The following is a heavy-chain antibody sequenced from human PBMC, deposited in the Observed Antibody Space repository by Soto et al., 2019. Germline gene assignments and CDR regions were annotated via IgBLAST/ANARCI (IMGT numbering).Heavy chain of an antibody. CDR3: TRDGDGRMTTNPYYYYGMDV. D-gene: IGHD2-21*02. V-gene: IGHV4-59*01. J-gene: IGHJ6*02. Sequence: PSETLSLTCTVSGGSISGYYWSWIRQPPGKGLEWIGNVYYSGGAKCNPSVKRRVSISVDTSKNQFSLNLSSVTAADTAVYYCTRDGDGRMTTNPYYYYGMDVWGPGITVTVSS. CDR1: GGSISGYY. CDR2: VYYSGGA.